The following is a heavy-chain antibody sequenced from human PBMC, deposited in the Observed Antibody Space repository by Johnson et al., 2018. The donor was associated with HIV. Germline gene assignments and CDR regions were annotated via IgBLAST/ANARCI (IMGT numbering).Heavy chain of an antibody. Sequence: VQLVESGGGLVQPGGSLRLSCAAFEFTFSSNYMSWVRQAPEKGLEWVADIKCDGSENYYVDSVKGRLTISRDNAKNTLYLQMNSLRAEDTAVYYCAREGEGYSSSWYDAFDIWGQGTMVTVSS. V-gene: IGHV3-7*01. D-gene: IGHD6-13*01. CDR3: AREGEGYSSSWYDAFDI. CDR1: EFTFSSNY. J-gene: IGHJ3*02. CDR2: IKCDGSEN.